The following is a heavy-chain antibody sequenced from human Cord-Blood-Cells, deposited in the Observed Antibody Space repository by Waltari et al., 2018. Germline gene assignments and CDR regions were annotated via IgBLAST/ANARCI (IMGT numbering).Heavy chain of an antibody. CDR3: ARTGLGGLDAFDI. CDR2: INPTSGGT. J-gene: IGHJ3*02. Sequence: QVQLVQSGAEVKKPGASVKVSCKASGYTFTGYYMHWVRQAPGQGLEWMGWINPTSGGTKYAQKFQGWVTMTRDTSISTAYMELSRLRSDDTAVYYCARTGLGGLDAFDIWGQGTMVTVSS. CDR1: GYTFTGYY. D-gene: IGHD3-16*01. V-gene: IGHV1-2*04.